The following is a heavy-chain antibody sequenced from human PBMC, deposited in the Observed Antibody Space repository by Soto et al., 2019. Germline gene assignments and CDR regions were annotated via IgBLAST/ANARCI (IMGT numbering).Heavy chain of an antibody. D-gene: IGHD5-18*01. Sequence: SETLSLTCTVSGGSISSYYWSWIRQPPGKGLEWIGYIYYSGSTNYNPSLKSRVTISVDTSKNQFSLKLSSVTAADTAVYYCARYYSYGTPFDYWGQGTLVTVSS. CDR3: ARYYSYGTPFDY. CDR1: GGSISSYY. CDR2: IYYSGST. V-gene: IGHV4-59*08. J-gene: IGHJ4*02.